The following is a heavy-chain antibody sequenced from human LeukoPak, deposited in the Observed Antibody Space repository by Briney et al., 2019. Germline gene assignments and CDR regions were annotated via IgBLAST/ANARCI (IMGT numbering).Heavy chain of an antibody. J-gene: IGHJ4*02. Sequence: SETLSLTCTVSGGSISSSSYYWGWIRQPPGKGLEWIGSIYYSGSTYHSPSLKSRVTISVDTSKNQFSLKLSSVTAADTAVYYCARVSGSSSDYWGQGTLVTVSS. D-gene: IGHD6-6*01. CDR3: ARVSGSSSDY. CDR2: IYYSGST. V-gene: IGHV4-39*07. CDR1: GGSISSSSYY.